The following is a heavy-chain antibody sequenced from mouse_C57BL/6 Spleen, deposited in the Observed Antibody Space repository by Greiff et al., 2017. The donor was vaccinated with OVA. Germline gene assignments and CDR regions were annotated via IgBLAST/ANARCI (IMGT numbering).Heavy chain of an antibody. D-gene: IGHD2-4*01. CDR3: ARRYDYDDYAMDY. V-gene: IGHV1-47*01. Sequence: QVQLKESGAELVKPGASVKMSCKASGYTFTTYPIEWMKQNHGKSLEWIGNFHPYNDDTKYNEKFKGKATLTVEKSSSTVYLELSRLTSDDSAVYYCARRYDYDDYAMDYWGQGTSVTVSS. CDR2: FHPYNDDT. CDR1: GYTFTTYP. J-gene: IGHJ4*01.